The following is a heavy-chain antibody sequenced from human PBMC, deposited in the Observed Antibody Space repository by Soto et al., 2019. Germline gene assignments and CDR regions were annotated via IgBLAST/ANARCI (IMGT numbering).Heavy chain of an antibody. CDR3: ARGYPGPVDH. J-gene: IGHJ4*02. CDR1: GYTFTNFH. CDR2: MNPYSGDT. Sequence: QVQMVQSGAEVRKPGASVKVSCKASGYTFTNFHFNWVRQATGQGLEWIGWMNPYSGDTGYAQNFQGRVTMTRDTSINTAYMEMTSLTSDAPAVYYCARGYPGPVDHWGQGTPFTVSS. D-gene: IGHD3-10*01. V-gene: IGHV1-8*02.